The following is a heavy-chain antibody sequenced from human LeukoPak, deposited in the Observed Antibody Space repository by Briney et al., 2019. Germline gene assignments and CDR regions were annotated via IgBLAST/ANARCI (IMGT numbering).Heavy chain of an antibody. CDR1: GGSISSGGYY. D-gene: IGHD3-16*01. J-gene: IGHJ5*02. CDR2: IYYSGSI. V-gene: IGHV4-31*03. Sequence: SETLSLTCTVSGGSISSGGYYWSWIRQHPGKGLEWIGYIYYSGSIYYNPSLKSRVTISVDTSKNQFSLKLSSVTAADTAVYYCVRERALGNWFDPWGQGTLVTVSS. CDR3: VRERALGNWFDP.